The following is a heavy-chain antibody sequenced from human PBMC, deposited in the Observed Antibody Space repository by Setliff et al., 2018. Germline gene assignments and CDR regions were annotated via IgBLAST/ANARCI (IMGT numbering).Heavy chain of an antibody. J-gene: IGHJ6*02. V-gene: IGHV4-39*07. Sequence: ASETLSLTCTVSGGSISSSSYYWGWIRQPPGKGLEWIGSIYYSGSTYYNPSPKSRVTISVDTSKNQFSLKLSSVTAADTAVYYCARVSQYSSGWYYYYYYGMDVWGQGTTVTVS. CDR3: ARVSQYSSGWYYYYYYGMDV. CDR1: GGSISSSSYY. D-gene: IGHD6-19*01. CDR2: IYYSGST.